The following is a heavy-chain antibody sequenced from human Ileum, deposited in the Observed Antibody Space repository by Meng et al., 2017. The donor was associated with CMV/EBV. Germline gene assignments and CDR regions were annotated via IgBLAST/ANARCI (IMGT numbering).Heavy chain of an antibody. CDR2: IYSGGSST. CDR1: GFTFSSYA. J-gene: IGHJ5*02. D-gene: IGHD3-22*01. CDR3: AKDAYSSGYYYWWFDP. Sequence: GGSLRLSCAASGFTFSSYAMSWVRQAPGKGLEWVSVIYSGGSSTYYADSVKGRFTISRDNSKNTLYLQMNSLRAEDTAVYYCAKDAYSSGYYYWWFDPWGQGTMVTVSS. V-gene: IGHV3-23*03.